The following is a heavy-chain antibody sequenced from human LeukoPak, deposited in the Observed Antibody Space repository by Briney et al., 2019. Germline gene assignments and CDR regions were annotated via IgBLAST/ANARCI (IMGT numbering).Heavy chain of an antibody. CDR1: GGTFSSYA. CDR2: IIPIFGTA. J-gene: IGHJ4*02. V-gene: IGHV1-69*13. CDR3: ARVRTWIQGDPAVPAHYYFDY. Sequence: SVKVSCKASGGTFSSYAISWVRQAPGQGLEWMGGIIPIFGTANYAQKFQGGVTITADESTSTAYMELSSLRSEDTAVYYCARVRTWIQGDPAVPAHYYFDYWGQGTLVTVAS. D-gene: IGHD5-18*01.